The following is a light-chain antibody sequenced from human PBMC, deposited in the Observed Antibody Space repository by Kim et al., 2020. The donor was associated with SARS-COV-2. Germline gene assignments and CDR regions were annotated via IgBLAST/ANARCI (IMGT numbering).Light chain of an antibody. V-gene: IGLV1-40*01. CDR3: QSYDSSLSRYV. J-gene: IGLJ1*01. CDR1: SSNIGAGYD. CDR2: GNS. Sequence: QRVTISCTGSSSNIGAGYDVHWYQQLPGTAPKLLIYGNSNRPSGVPDRFSGSKSGTSASPAITGLQAEDEADYYCQSYDSSLSRYVFGTGTKVTVL.